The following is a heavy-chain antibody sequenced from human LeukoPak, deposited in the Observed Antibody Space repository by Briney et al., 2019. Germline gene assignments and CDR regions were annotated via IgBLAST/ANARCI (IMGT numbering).Heavy chain of an antibody. CDR1: SYTSTSYG. D-gene: IGHD6-19*01. J-gene: IGHJ4*02. CDR2: ISTYNGNT. Sequence: SLKFSCQASSYTSTSYGISWVPQTPGQGLEWMGWISTYNGNTNYAQKLQDRVTMTTDTSTSTAYMELRSLRSDDTAVYYCARGLVLDYWGQGTLVTVSS. V-gene: IGHV1-18*01. CDR3: ARGLVLDY.